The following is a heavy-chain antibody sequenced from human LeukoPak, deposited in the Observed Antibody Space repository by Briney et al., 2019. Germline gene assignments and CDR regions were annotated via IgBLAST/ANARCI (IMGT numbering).Heavy chain of an antibody. D-gene: IGHD3-16*01. Sequence: PSETLSLTCTVSGYSISSGYFWGWIRQPPGKGLEWIGSIYHSGTTYYNPSLRSRVTISVDTSKNQFSLKLSSVTAADTAVYYCARETSQKGAHYMDVWGKGTTITISS. CDR3: ARETSQKGAHYMDV. CDR1: GYSISSGYF. CDR2: IYHSGTT. J-gene: IGHJ6*03. V-gene: IGHV4-38-2*02.